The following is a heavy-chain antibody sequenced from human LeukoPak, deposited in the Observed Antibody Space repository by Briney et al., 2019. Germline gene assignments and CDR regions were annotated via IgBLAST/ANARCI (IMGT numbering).Heavy chain of an antibody. J-gene: IGHJ4*02. V-gene: IGHV3-23*01. CDR1: GFTFSSYA. CDR3: GKTTVGYSSGQKPAWPVDY. D-gene: IGHD5-18*01. CDR2: IFGSGGSP. Sequence: GGSLRLSCAASGFTFSSYAMHWVRQAPGKGLEWVAGIFGSGGSPHYADPVKGRFTISRDNSRNTVYLQINSLRAEDTAVYYCGKTTVGYSSGQKPAWPVDYWGQGTLVTASS.